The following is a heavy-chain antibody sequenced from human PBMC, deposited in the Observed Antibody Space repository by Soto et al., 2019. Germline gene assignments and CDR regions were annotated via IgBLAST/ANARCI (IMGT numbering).Heavy chain of an antibody. Sequence: GGSLRLSCAASGFTFSSYGMHWVRQAPGKGLEWVAVIWYDGSNKCYADSVKGRFTISRDNSKNTLYLQMNSLRAEDTAVYYCARDFKYGYNWFDPWGQGTLVTVSS. CDR2: IWYDGSNK. CDR3: ARDFKYGYNWFDP. CDR1: GFTFSSYG. D-gene: IGHD4-17*01. J-gene: IGHJ5*02. V-gene: IGHV3-33*01.